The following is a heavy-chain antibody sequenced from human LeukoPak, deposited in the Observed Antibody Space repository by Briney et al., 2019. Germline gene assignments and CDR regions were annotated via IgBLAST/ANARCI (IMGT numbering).Heavy chain of an antibody. CDR3: ASHLWFEKYFDY. CDR1: GGSISSGGYY. J-gene: IGHJ4*02. Sequence: SETLSLTCTVSGGSISSGGYYWSWIRQHPGKGLEWIGYIYYSGSTYYNPSLKSRVTISVDTSKNQFSLKPSSVTAADTAVYYCASHLWFEKYFDYWGQGTLVTVSS. V-gene: IGHV4-31*03. D-gene: IGHD3-10*01. CDR2: IYYSGST.